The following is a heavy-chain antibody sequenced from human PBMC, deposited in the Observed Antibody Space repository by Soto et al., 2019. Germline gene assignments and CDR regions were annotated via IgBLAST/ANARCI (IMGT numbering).Heavy chain of an antibody. CDR3: AKSGPTNYFDF. CDR1: GFTFSTFA. V-gene: IGHV3-23*01. CDR2: ITGGSGFT. Sequence: EVQLLESGGGFVQPGGSLRLSCAASGFTFSTFAMTWVRQAPGQGLEWVSGITGGSGFTFYADSVKGRFTIARDDSENTLFLQMSSLRAEDTAKYYCAKSGPTNYFDFWGQGTLVTVSS. D-gene: IGHD1-26*01. J-gene: IGHJ4*02.